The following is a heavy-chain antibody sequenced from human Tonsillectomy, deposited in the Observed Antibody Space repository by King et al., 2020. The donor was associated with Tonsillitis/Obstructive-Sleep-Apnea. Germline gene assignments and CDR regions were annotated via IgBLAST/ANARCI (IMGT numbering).Heavy chain of an antibody. V-gene: IGHV1-46*01. D-gene: IGHD1-14*01. J-gene: IGHJ4*02. CDR1: GYTFTWDY. Sequence: VQLVESGAEVKTPGASVKVSCKASGYTFTWDYIHWVRQARGQGLEWMVIINPSNGVTTYAQKFQGRVTMTTDTSASTVYLVLSSLRSEDTAVYYCARDDVVGRYIDSWGQGTLVTVSS. CDR2: INPSNGVT. CDR3: ARDDVVGRYIDS.